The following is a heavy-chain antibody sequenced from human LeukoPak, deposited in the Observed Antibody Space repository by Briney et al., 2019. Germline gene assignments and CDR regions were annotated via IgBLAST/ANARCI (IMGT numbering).Heavy chain of an antibody. D-gene: IGHD1-7*01. J-gene: IGHJ5*02. Sequence: GGSLRLSCAASGFTFSSYSMNWVRQAPGKWLEWVSSISSSSSYIYYADSVKGRFTISRDNAKNSLYLQMNSLRAEDTAVYYCARHGTLELLSSWFDPWGQGTLVTVSS. CDR3: ARHGTLELLSSWFDP. CDR1: GFTFSSYS. V-gene: IGHV3-21*01. CDR2: ISSSSSYI.